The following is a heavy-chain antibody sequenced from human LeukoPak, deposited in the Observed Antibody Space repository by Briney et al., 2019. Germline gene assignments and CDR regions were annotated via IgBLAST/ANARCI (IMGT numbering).Heavy chain of an antibody. J-gene: IGHJ6*03. CDR3: ATKSSGSYYYYYMDV. CDR2: IYPGDSDT. V-gene: IGHV5-51*01. D-gene: IGHD3-22*01. CDR1: GYSFTSYW. Sequence: GESLKISRKGSGYSFTSYWIGWVRPMPGKGLGWMGIIYPGDSDTRYSPSFQGQVTISADKSISTAYLQWSSLKASDTAMYYCATKSSGSYYYYYMDVWGKGTTVTVSS.